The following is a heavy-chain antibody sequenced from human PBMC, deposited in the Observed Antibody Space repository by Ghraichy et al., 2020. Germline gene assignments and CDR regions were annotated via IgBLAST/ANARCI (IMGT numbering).Heavy chain of an antibody. Sequence: GESPNISCAASGFTFSDHYMDWVRQAPGKGLEWVGRIRNKANSYTIEYAASVRGRFTISRDDSQNSLYLQMNSLKIEDTAVYYCARGDKYQVLSGVPKSGYGMDVWGQGTTVTVSS. D-gene: IGHD2-8*01. CDR2: IRNKANSYTI. V-gene: IGHV3-72*01. CDR1: GFTFSDHY. J-gene: IGHJ6*02. CDR3: ARGDKYQVLSGVPKSGYGMDV.